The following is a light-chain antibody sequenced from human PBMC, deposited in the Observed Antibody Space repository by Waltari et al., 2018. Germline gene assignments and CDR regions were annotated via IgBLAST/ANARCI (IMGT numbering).Light chain of an antibody. V-gene: IGLV2-23*02. Sequence: QSALTQPASVSGSPGQSITISCTGTRNAVGSYNLVSWYQQYPGKAPTLMIYEVTKRPSGVSSRFSGSKSGNTASLTISGLQAEDEADYYCSSYAGSTTLVIFGGGTKLTV. CDR3: SSYAGSTTLVI. CDR2: EVT. CDR1: RNAVGSYNL. J-gene: IGLJ2*01.